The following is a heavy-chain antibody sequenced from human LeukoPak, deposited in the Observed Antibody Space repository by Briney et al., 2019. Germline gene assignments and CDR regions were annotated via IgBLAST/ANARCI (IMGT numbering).Heavy chain of an antibody. CDR3: ARLKGGSAWFGELYNWFDP. J-gene: IGHJ5*02. D-gene: IGHD3-10*01. Sequence: SETLSLTCTVSGDSVSSNFYYWGRIRQPPGKGLEWIGNIYYDGSTYYNPSLQSRVTISLDASKNQLSLKLSSVTAADTAVYYCARLKGGSAWFGELYNWFDPWGQGTLVTVSS. V-gene: IGHV4-39*07. CDR1: GDSVSSNFYY. CDR2: IYYDGST.